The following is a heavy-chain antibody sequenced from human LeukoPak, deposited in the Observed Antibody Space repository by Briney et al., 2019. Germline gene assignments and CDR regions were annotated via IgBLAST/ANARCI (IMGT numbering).Heavy chain of an antibody. CDR2: ISSNGDNT. J-gene: IGHJ4*02. V-gene: IGHV3-64D*06. CDR1: GFTFSTYV. Sequence: GGALRLSCAASGFTFSTYVMHWVRQAPGKGLEDVSAISSNGDNTYYADSVKGRFTISRDNSKNTLYLQMSSLRADDTAVYYCVRGTGYWGQGTLVTVSS. CDR3: VRGTGY.